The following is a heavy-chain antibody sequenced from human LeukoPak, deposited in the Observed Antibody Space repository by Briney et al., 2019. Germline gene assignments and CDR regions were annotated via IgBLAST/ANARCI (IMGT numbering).Heavy chain of an antibody. CDR2: IYQSGST. Sequence: SETLSLTCTVSGGSISSGGYCWSWIREPGGKGGEGIVYIYQSGSTYYNPSRKSRVTISVATSKNQFSLKLSSVTAADTAVYSCARLGVRGSGYVGSYYFDYGGQGPLVTVSS. CDR1: GGSISSGGYC. V-gene: IGHV4-30-2*03. J-gene: IGHJ4*02. CDR3: ARLGVRGSGYVGSYYFDY. D-gene: IGHD3-22*01.